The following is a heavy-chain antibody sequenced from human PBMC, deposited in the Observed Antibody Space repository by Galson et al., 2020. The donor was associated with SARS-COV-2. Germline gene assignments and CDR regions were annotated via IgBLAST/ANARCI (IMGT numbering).Heavy chain of an antibody. Sequence: ASVKVSCKASGFTSYGINWMRQAPGQGLEWVGWISTDNADTYYAQKLQDRVTMTTDTSASTAYMELRSLRSDDTAVYYCARESSGGPYYFDYWGQGTLVTVSS. V-gene: IGHV1-18*01. CDR1: GFTSYG. J-gene: IGHJ4*02. CDR3: ARESSGGPYYFDY. D-gene: IGHD3-22*01. CDR2: ISTDNADT.